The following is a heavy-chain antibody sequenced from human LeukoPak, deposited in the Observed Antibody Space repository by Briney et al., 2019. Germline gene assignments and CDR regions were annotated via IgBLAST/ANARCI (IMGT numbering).Heavy chain of an antibody. D-gene: IGHD6-6*01. Sequence: SETLSLTCTVSGGSISSSSYYWGWIRQPPGKGLEWIGSIYHSGSTYYNPSLKSRVTISVDTSKNQFSLKLSSVTAADTAVYYCAREGIAARPVDPWGQGTLVTVSS. CDR3: AREGIAARPVDP. J-gene: IGHJ5*02. V-gene: IGHV4-39*07. CDR1: GGSISSSSYY. CDR2: IYHSGST.